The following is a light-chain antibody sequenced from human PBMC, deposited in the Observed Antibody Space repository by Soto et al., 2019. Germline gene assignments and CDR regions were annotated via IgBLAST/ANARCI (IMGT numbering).Light chain of an antibody. J-gene: IGKJ4*01. Sequence: DIQMTQSPSSLSASVGDRVTITCQASQDITNDLNWYQQKPGKAPKVLIYEASTLKTGTTSRFSGSGSGTDFTFHISKLQPEHTATYSCHQYDNVPLTFGGGTKVEIK. CDR3: HQYDNVPLT. V-gene: IGKV1-33*01. CDR2: EAS. CDR1: QDITND.